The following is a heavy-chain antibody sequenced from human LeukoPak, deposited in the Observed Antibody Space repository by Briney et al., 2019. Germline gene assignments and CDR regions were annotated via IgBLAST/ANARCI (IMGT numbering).Heavy chain of an antibody. J-gene: IGHJ4*02. D-gene: IGHD3-22*01. V-gene: IGHV3-33*01. CDR2: IWYDGSNK. Sequence: PGGSLRLSCAASGLTFSSYGMHWVRQAPGKGLEWVAVIWYDGSNKYYADSVKGRFTISRDNSKNTLYLQMNSLRAEDTAVYYCARDTPYYDSSGYTSPYDYWGQGTLVTVSS. CDR1: GLTFSSYG. CDR3: ARDTPYYDSSGYTSPYDY.